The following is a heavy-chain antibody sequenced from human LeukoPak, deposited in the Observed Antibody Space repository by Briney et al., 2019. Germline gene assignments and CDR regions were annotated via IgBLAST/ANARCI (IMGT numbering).Heavy chain of an antibody. V-gene: IGHV3-11*04. Sequence: GGSLRLSCAASTFTFRDYYMTWIRQAPGKGLEWVSYISSSGSTIYYADSVKGRFTISRDNAKNTLYLQMNSLRAEDTAVYYCARDRTRGYSYGFDAFDIWGQGTMVTVSS. CDR2: ISSSGSTI. CDR3: ARDRTRGYSYGFDAFDI. D-gene: IGHD5-18*01. J-gene: IGHJ3*02. CDR1: TFTFRDYY.